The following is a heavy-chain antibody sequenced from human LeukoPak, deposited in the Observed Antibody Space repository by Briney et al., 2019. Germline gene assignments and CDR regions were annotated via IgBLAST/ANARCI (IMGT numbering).Heavy chain of an antibody. D-gene: IGHD1-26*01. CDR2: IWYDGSNK. Sequence: GGSLRLSCAASGFTFSSYGTHWVRQAPGKGLEWVAVIWYDGSNKYYADSVKGRFTISRDNAKNSLYLQMNSLRAEDTAVYYCARGVGATWSHDAFDIWGQGTMVTVSS. CDR1: GFTFSSYG. CDR3: ARGVGATWSHDAFDI. J-gene: IGHJ3*02. V-gene: IGHV3-33*01.